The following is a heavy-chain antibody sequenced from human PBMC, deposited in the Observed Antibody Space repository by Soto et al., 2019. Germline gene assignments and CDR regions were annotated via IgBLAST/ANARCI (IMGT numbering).Heavy chain of an antibody. CDR3: ARGPPDYGGNPPLDY. V-gene: IGHV4-30-2*01. Sequence: SETLSLTCAVSGGSISSGGYSWSWIRQPPGKGLEWIGYIYHSGSTYYNPSLKSRVTISVDRSKNQFSLKLSSVTAADTAVYYCARGPPDYGGNPPLDYWGQGTLVTVSS. CDR1: GGSISSGGYS. J-gene: IGHJ4*02. D-gene: IGHD4-17*01. CDR2: IYHSGST.